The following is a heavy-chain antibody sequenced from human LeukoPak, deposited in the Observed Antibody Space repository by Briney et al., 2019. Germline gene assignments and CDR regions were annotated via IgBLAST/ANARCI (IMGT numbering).Heavy chain of an antibody. CDR2: TYYRSKWYN. V-gene: IGHV6-1*01. CDR1: GDSVSSNSAA. Sequence: SQTLSLTCAISGDSVSSNSAAWNWIRQSPSRGLEWLGRTYYRSKWYNDYAVSVKSRITINPDTSKNQFSLQLNSVTPEDTAVYYCARDVFGRLVRSCYFDYWGQGTLVTVSS. CDR3: ARDVFGRLVRSCYFDY. D-gene: IGHD6-19*01. J-gene: IGHJ4*02.